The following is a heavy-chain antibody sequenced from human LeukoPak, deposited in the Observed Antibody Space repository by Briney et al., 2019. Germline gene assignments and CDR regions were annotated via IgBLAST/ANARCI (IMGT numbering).Heavy chain of an antibody. CDR3: ARQLFRQWPEYFQH. CDR2: IYYSGIT. Sequence: SQTLSLTCTVSGDSISRGGYYWTWIRQHPGKGLEWIGYIYYSGITYYNASLRSRVTLSVDTSRNQFSLKLSSVTAADTAVYYCARQLFRQWPEYFQHWGQGTLVTVSS. D-gene: IGHD6-19*01. CDR1: GDSISRGGYY. J-gene: IGHJ1*01. V-gene: IGHV4-31*03.